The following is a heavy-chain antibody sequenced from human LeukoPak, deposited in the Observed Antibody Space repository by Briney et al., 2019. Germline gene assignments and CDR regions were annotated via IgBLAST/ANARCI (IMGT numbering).Heavy chain of an antibody. CDR3: AKEGRSLQTY. Sequence: PGGSLRLSCAASGFMFSSNWMSWVRLAPGKGQEWVANIKEDRTETYYVDSVKGRFTISRDNAKNSLYLQMNSLRVEDTAVYYCAKEGRSLQTYWGQGTLVTVSS. V-gene: IGHV3-7*03. D-gene: IGHD5-24*01. CDR1: GFMFSSNW. J-gene: IGHJ4*02. CDR2: IKEDRTET.